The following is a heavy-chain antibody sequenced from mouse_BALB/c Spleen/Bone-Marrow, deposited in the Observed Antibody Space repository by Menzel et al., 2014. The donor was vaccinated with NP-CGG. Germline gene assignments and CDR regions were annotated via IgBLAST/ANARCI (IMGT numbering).Heavy chain of an antibody. Sequence: EVMLVESGGGLVQPGGSLKLSCAASGFTFSSYTMSWVRQTPEKRLEWVAYISNGGGSTYYPDTVKGRFTISRDNAKNTLYLQMSSLKSEDTAMYYCARRSAATYYSDYWGQGTTLTVSS. CDR1: GFTFSSYT. V-gene: IGHV5-12-2*01. J-gene: IGHJ2*01. CDR3: ARRSAATYYSDY. CDR2: ISNGGGST. D-gene: IGHD1-2*01.